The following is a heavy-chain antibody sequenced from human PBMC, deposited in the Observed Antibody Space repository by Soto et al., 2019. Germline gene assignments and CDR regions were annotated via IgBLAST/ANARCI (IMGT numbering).Heavy chain of an antibody. V-gene: IGHV1-18*01. CDR3: ARDILSYDFWSGYSDNWFDP. CDR2: ISAYNGNT. Sequence: ASVKVSCKASGYTFTSYGISWVRQAPGQGLEWMGWISAYNGNTNYAQKLQGRVTMTTDTSTSTAYMELRSLRSDDTAVYYCARDILSYDFWSGYSDNWFDPSGQGTLVTV. CDR1: GYTFTSYG. J-gene: IGHJ5*02. D-gene: IGHD3-3*01.